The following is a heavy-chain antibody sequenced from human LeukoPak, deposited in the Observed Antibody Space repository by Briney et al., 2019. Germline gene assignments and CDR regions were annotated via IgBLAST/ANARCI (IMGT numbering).Heavy chain of an antibody. V-gene: IGHV4-61*02. CDR2: FYTSGST. D-gene: IGHD6-13*01. CDR1: GGSISSGSYY. Sequence: SETLSLTCTVSGGSISSGSYYWSWIRQPAGKGLEWIGRFYTSGSTNYNPSLKSRVTISVDTSKNQFSLKLSSVTAADTAVYYCARARGQQLVYYYYYYYMDVWGKGTTVTVSS. CDR3: ARARGQQLVYYYYYYYMDV. J-gene: IGHJ6*03.